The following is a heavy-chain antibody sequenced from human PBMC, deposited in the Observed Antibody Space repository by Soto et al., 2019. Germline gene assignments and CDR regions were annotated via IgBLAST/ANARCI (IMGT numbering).Heavy chain of an antibody. J-gene: IGHJ4*02. D-gene: IGHD4-17*01. V-gene: IGHV1-24*01. Sequence: ASVKVSCQVSRYTLTELSMHWVRQAPGKGLEWMGGFDPEDGETIYAQKFQGRVTMTEDTSTDTAYMELSSLRSEDTAVYYCATDNWADYGDYQFDYWGQGTLVTVSS. CDR3: ATDNWADYGDYQFDY. CDR1: RYTLTELS. CDR2: FDPEDGET.